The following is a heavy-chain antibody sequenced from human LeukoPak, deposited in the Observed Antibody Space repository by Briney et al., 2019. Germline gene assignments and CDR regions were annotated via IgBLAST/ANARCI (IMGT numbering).Heavy chain of an antibody. CDR2: IKQDGSEK. CDR1: GFTFNSYW. Sequence: GGSLRLSCAASGFTFNSYWMSWVRQAPGKGLEWVANIKQDGSEKYYVDSVKGRFTISRDNAKNSLYLQMNSLRAEDTAVYYCARARYCSSTSCYWFDPWGQGTLVTVSS. D-gene: IGHD2-2*01. V-gene: IGHV3-7*01. CDR3: ARARYCSSTSCYWFDP. J-gene: IGHJ5*02.